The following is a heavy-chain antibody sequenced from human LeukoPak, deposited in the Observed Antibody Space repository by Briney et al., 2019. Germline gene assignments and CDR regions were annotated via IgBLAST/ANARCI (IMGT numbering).Heavy chain of an antibody. CDR1: GSTFSSYW. CDR3: ARAPPGYYGSGSSSH. CDR2: IKQDGSEK. V-gene: IGHV3-7*04. D-gene: IGHD3-10*01. Sequence: PGGSLRLSCAASGSTFSSYWMSWVRQAPGKGLEWVANIKQDGSEKYYVDSVKGRFTISRDNAKNSLYLQMNSLRAEDTAVYYCARAPPGYYGSGSSSHWGQGTLVTVSS. J-gene: IGHJ4*02.